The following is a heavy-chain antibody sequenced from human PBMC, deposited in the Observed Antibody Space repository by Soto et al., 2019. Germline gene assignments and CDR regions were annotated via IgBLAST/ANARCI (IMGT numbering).Heavy chain of an antibody. CDR1: GGTFSSYA. Sequence: QVQLVQSGAEVKKPGSSVKVSCKASGGTFSSYAISWVRQAPGQGLEWMEGIIPIFGTANYAQKFQGRVTIAEDKSTSTADIDLSSLRSEDTAVYYCARDKALTCAPVGFYYYGMDVWGQGTTVTVSS. J-gene: IGHJ6*02. V-gene: IGHV1-69*06. CDR2: IIPIFGTA. CDR3: ARDKALTCAPVGFYYYGMDV. D-gene: IGHD3-10*01.